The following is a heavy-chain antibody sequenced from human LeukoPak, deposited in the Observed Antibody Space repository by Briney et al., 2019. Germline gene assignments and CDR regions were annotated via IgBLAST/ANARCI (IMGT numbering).Heavy chain of an antibody. V-gene: IGHV3-30*03. Sequence: PGRSLRLSCAASGFTFSSYGMHWVRQAPGKGLEWVAVISYDGSNKYYADSVKGRFTISRDNAKNSLYLQMNSLRAEDTAVYYCARDGLIWGQGTMVTVSS. CDR1: GFTFSSYG. CDR2: ISYDGSNK. CDR3: ARDGLI. J-gene: IGHJ3*02.